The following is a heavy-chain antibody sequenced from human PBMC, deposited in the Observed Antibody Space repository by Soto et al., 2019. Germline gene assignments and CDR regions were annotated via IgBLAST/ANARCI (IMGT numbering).Heavy chain of an antibody. Sequence: QVQLQESGPGLVKPSETLSLTCTVSGGSISRYYWSWIRQPPGKGLERIGYTSYGGRTNYNHSLKRRDTISVDTSKNQFSLKLSSVTAADTAVNYCARVKTIFAVVIGWFDPWGQGTLVTVSS. CDR1: GGSISRYY. CDR3: ARVKTIFAVVIGWFDP. D-gene: IGHD3-3*01. CDR2: TSYGGRT. J-gene: IGHJ5*02. V-gene: IGHV4-59*01.